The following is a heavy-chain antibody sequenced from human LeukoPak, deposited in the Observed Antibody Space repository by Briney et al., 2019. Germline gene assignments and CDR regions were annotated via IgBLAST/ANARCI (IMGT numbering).Heavy chain of an antibody. CDR1: GGSISSYY. Sequence: SETLSLTCTVSGGSISSYYWSWIRQPPGKGLEWIGYIYYSGSTNYNPSLKSRVTISVDTSKNQFSLKLSSVTAADTAVYYCARALEVGAGDWFDPWGQGTLVTVSS. D-gene: IGHD1-26*01. CDR3: ARALEVGAGDWFDP. J-gene: IGHJ5*02. V-gene: IGHV4-59*01. CDR2: IYYSGST.